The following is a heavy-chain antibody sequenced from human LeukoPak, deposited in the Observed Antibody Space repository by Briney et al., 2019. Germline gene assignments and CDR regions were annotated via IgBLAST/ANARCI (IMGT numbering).Heavy chain of an antibody. J-gene: IGHJ3*02. CDR2: IYYRGST. Sequence: PSESLSLTCTVSGGSNSSYYWSCIRQPPGKGLEWIGYIYYRGSTTNHPSLKSRVTISVDTSKNQVSLKLSSVTAADTAVYYCARDSYYYDSSGFQLDIWGQGTMVTVSS. D-gene: IGHD3-22*01. CDR3: ARDSYYYDSSGFQLDI. CDR1: GGSNSSYY. V-gene: IGHV4-59*01.